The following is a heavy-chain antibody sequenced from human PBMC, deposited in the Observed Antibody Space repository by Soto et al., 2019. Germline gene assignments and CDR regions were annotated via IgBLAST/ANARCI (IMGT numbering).Heavy chain of an antibody. J-gene: IGHJ5*02. CDR1: GYSFTTHG. D-gene: IGHD6-13*01. CDR2: ITTYSGHT. Sequence: GASVKVSCKASGYSFTTHGITWVRQAPGQGLEWMGLITTYSGHTSYSPSLQGRVSMTRDTATSTAYMELKSLRADDTAVYYCARVFSSTYSPPHWFDPWGQGTLVTVSS. V-gene: IGHV1-18*01. CDR3: ARVFSSTYSPPHWFDP.